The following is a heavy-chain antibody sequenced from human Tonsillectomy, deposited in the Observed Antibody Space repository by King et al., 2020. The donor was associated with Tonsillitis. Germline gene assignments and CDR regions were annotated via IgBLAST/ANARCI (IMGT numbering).Heavy chain of an antibody. CDR3: ARDVGSFCSCYQDGMDV. V-gene: IGHV4-4*07. CDR2: IYTSGRT. CDR1: GGSISSNY. J-gene: IGHJ6*02. Sequence: QLQESGPGLVKPSETLSLTCTVSGGSISSNYWSWIRQPAGKGLEWVGRIYTSGRTNYNPSFKSRVTMSVDTSKNQLSLKRSSVTAADTAVYYCARDVGSFCSCYQDGMDVWGQGTTVTVSS. D-gene: IGHD3-3*01.